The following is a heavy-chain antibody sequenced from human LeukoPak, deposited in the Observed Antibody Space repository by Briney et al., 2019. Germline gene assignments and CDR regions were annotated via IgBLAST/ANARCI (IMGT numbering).Heavy chain of an antibody. D-gene: IGHD3-3*02. V-gene: IGHV3-33*01. Sequence: GGSLRLSCAASGFTFSSYGMHWVRQAPGKGLEWVAVIWYDGSNKYYADSVKGRFTISRDNSKNTLYLQMNSLRAEDTAVYYCARGIGGVVIRMDVWGQGTTVTVSS. J-gene: IGHJ6*02. CDR2: IWYDGSNK. CDR3: ARGIGGVVIRMDV. CDR1: GFTFSSYG.